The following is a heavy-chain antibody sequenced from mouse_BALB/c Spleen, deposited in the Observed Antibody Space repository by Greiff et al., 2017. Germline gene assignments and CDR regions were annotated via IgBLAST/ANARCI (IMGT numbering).Heavy chain of an antibody. D-gene: IGHD2-3*01. V-gene: IGHV3-2*02. J-gene: IGHJ3*01. CDR3: ARDDGYFPAWFAY. Sequence: VQLKESGPGLVKPSQSLSLTCTVTGYSITSDYAWNWIRQFPGNKLEWMGYISYSGSTSYNPSLKSRISITRDTSKNQFFLQLNSVTTEDTATYYCARDDGYFPAWFAYWGQGTLVTVSA. CDR1: GYSITSDYA. CDR2: ISYSGST.